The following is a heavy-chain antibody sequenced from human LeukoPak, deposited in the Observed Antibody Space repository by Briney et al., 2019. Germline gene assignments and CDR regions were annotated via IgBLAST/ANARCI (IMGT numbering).Heavy chain of an antibody. CDR2: ISYDGSNK. V-gene: IGHV3-30-3*01. CDR1: GFTFSRYA. Sequence: GGSLRLSCAASGFTFSRYAMHWVRQAPGKGLEWVAVISYDGSNKYYADSVKGRFTISRDNSKNTLYLQMNSLRAEDTAVYYCASLGDSSGYYFDYWGQGTLVTVSS. J-gene: IGHJ4*02. D-gene: IGHD3-22*01. CDR3: ASLGDSSGYYFDY.